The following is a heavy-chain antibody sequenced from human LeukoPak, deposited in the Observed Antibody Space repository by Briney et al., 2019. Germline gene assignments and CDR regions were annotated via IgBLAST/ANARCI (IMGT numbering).Heavy chain of an antibody. CDR3: ASQTSGYSGYSSHY. CDR2: ISASGGST. V-gene: IGHV3-23*01. J-gene: IGHJ4*02. CDR1: GFTFSSYA. D-gene: IGHD5-12*01. Sequence: GGSLRLSCAASGFTFSSYAMSWVRQAPGKGLDWVSAISASGGSTPYADSVKGRFTISRDNSKNTLYLQMNSLRAVDTAVYYCASQTSGYSGYSSHYWGQGTLVTVSS.